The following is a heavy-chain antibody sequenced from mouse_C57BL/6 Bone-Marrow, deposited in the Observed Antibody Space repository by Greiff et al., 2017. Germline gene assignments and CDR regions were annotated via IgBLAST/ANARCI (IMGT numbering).Heavy chain of an antibody. CDR2: IDPSDSYT. CDR1: GYTFTSYW. V-gene: IGHV1-69*01. J-gene: IGHJ4*01. CDR3: AREGVVALYAMDY. D-gene: IGHD1-1*01. Sequence: VQLQQPGAELVMPGASVKLSCKASGYTFTSYWMHWVKQRPGQGLEWIGEIDPSDSYTNYNQKFKGKSTLTVDKSSSTAYMQLISLTSEDSAVYYCAREGVVALYAMDYWGQGTSVTVSS.